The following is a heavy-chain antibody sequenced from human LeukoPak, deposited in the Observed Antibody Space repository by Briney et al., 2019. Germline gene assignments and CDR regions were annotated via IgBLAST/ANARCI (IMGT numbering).Heavy chain of an antibody. CDR1: GFTLSSTG. CDR3: ARGTGAAAGPDRGIH. Sequence: PGGSLRLSCAAPGFTLSSTGMSWVRQAPGKGLEWVSGISGGNTFYADSVKGRSTISRDNSKSTLYLQMDSLRVEDTAIYYCARGTGAAAGPDRGIHWGQGTLVTVSS. V-gene: IGHV3-23*01. J-gene: IGHJ4*02. D-gene: IGHD6-13*01. CDR2: ISGGNT.